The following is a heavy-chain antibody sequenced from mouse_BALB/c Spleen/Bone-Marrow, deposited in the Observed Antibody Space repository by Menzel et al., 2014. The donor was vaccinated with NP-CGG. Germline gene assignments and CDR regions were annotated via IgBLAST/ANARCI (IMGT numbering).Heavy chain of an antibody. V-gene: IGHV7-3*02. CDR1: GFTFXDYY. D-gene: IGHD2-4*01. CDR2: IRNKANGYTT. J-gene: IGHJ1*01. CDR3: AREIINDYHWYFDV. Sequence: EVQVVESGGGLVQPGGSLRLSCATSGFTFXDYYMSWVRQPPGKALEWLGFIRNKANGYTTEYSASVKGRFTISRDNSQSILYPQMNTLRAEDSATYYCAREIINDYHWYFDVWGAGTTVTVSS.